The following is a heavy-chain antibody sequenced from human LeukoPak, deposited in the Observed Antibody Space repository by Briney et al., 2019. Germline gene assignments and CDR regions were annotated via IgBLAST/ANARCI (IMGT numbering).Heavy chain of an antibody. D-gene: IGHD3-22*01. J-gene: IGHJ4*02. V-gene: IGHV4-30-2*01. Sequence: SETLSLTCAVSGGSISSGGYSWSWIRQPPGKGLEWIGYIYHSGSTYYNPSLKSRVTISVDTSKNQFSLKLSSVTAADTAVYYCASLRDTYYYDGSGPILWGQGALVTVSS. CDR3: ASLRDTYYYDGSGPIL. CDR2: IYHSGST. CDR1: GGSISSGGYS.